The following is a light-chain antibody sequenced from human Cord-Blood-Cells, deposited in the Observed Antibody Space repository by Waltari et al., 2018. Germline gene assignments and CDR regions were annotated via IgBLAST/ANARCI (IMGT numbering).Light chain of an antibody. V-gene: IGLV2-23*01. CDR2: EGS. CDR1: SSDVGSYNL. Sequence: QSALTQPASVSGSPGQSITTSCTGTSSDVGSYNLFPWYQQHPGKAPKLMIYEGSKRPSGVSNRFSGSKSGNTASLTISGLQAEDEADYYCCSYAGSSTWVFGGGTKLTVL. J-gene: IGLJ3*02. CDR3: CSYAGSSTWV.